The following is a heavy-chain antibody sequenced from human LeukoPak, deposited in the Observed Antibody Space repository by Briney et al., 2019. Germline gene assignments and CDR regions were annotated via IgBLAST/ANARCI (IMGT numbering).Heavy chain of an antibody. CDR2: IRKDESVK. V-gene: IGHV3-7*01. Sequence: HPGGSLRLSCAASGFRFSDYWMTWLRQAPGKGLEWVASIRKDESVKNYVDSVKGRFTISRDNARNSLYLQMDSLRAEDTAVYYCARDANYCSSPICYDVFAIWGQGTMVTVSA. CDR3: ARDANYCSSPICYDVFAI. J-gene: IGHJ3*02. CDR1: GFRFSDYW. D-gene: IGHD2-2*01.